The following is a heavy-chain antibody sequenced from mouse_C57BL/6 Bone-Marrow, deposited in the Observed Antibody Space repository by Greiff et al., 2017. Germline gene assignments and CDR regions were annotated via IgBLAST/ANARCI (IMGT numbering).Heavy chain of an antibody. CDR3: ANYYDYDGVAY. V-gene: IGHV1-82*01. CDR2: IYPGDGDT. CDR1: GYAFSSSW. J-gene: IGHJ3*01. Sequence: QVQLQQSGPELVKPGASVKISCKASGYAFSSSWMNWVKQRPGKGLEWIGRIYPGDGDTNYNGKFKGKATLTADKSSSTASMQLSSLTSEDSAVYFCANYYDYDGVAYWGQGTLVTVSA. D-gene: IGHD2-4*01.